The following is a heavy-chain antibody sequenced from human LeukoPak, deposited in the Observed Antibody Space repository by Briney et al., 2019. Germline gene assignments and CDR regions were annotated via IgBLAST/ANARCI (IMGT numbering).Heavy chain of an antibody. CDR1: GYTFASYG. CDR2: ISAYNGNT. CDR3: ARELGIAAAGALDY. J-gene: IGHJ4*02. Sequence: GASVKVSCKASGYTFASYGISWVRQAPGQGLEWMGWISAYNGNTNYAQKLQGRVTMTTDTSTSTAYMELRSLRSDDTAVYYCARELGIAAAGALDYWGQGTLVTVSS. V-gene: IGHV1-18*01. D-gene: IGHD6-13*01.